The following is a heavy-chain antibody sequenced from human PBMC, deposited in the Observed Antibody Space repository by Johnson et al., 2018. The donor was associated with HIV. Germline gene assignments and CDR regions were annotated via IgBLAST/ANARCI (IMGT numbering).Heavy chain of an antibody. CDR3: ARVTMIVVVMQAFDI. CDR2: ISYDGSNK. V-gene: IGHV3-30*03. CDR1: RITLSSYG. J-gene: IGHJ3*02. D-gene: IGHD3-22*01. Sequence: QMLLVESGGGLVQPGGSLRLSCAASRITLSSYGMHWVRQAPGKGLEWVAVISYDGSNKYYADSVKGRFTVSRDNSKNTVYLQMNSLRAEDTAVYYCARVTMIVVVMQAFDIWGQGQWSPSLQ.